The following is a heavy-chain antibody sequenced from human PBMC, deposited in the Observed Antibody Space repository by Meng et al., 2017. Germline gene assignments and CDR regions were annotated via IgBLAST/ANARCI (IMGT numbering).Heavy chain of an antibody. CDR2: IYYSGST. V-gene: IGHV4-61*01. CDR3: ARDGATTVTTGWFDP. D-gene: IGHD4-17*01. Sequence: QGQLQESGPGLVRPSETLSLTCTASGGSVSSGSYYWSWIRQPPGKGLEWIGYIYYSGSTNYNPSLKSRVTISVDTSKNQFSLKLSSVTAADTAVYYCARDGATTVTTGWFDPWGQGTLVTVSS. J-gene: IGHJ5*02. CDR1: GGSVSSGSYY.